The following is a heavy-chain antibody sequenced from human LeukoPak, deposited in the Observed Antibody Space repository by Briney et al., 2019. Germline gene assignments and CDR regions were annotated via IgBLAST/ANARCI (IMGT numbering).Heavy chain of an antibody. CDR1: GYTFTGYY. V-gene: IGHV1-2*02. CDR2: INPNRGGT. Sequence: GASVKVSCKASGYTFTGYYMYSVRQAPGQGLEWMGWINPNRGGTNYAQKYHGRVTMTRDKSINTAYMELSRLRSDDTDVYYCARDRAKIQGITMVRGVTKYYYYYMDVWGRGPTVTVSS. CDR3: ARDRAKIQGITMVRGVTKYYYYYMDV. D-gene: IGHD3-10*01. J-gene: IGHJ6*03.